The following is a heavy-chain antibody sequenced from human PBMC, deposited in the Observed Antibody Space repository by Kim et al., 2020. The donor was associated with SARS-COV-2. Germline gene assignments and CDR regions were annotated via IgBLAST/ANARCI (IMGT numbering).Heavy chain of an antibody. CDR3: AKGGGHCSGGSCYPYDS. Sequence: ASVKVSCKASGFSFITYGISWVRQAPGQGLEWMGWITNYNYNTHYASKFQDRVTMTTDISADTAYMELTNLRSDDAAVYYCAKGGGHCSGGSCYPYDSWGQGTLVTVSS. CDR2: ITNYNYNT. V-gene: IGHV1-18*04. D-gene: IGHD2-15*01. CDR1: GFSFITYG. J-gene: IGHJ5*02.